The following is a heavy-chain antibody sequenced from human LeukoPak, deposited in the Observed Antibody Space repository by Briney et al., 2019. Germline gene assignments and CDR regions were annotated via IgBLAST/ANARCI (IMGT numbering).Heavy chain of an antibody. CDR2: MNPNSGNT. V-gene: IGHV1-8*01. D-gene: IGHD6-13*01. CDR1: GYTFTSYD. Sequence: ASVKVSCKASGYTFTSYDINWVRQATGQGPEWMGWMNPNSGNTGYAQKFQGRVTMTRNTSISTAYMELSSLRSEDTAVYYCARGRQQLEYFQHWGQGTLVTVSS. J-gene: IGHJ1*01. CDR3: ARGRQQLEYFQH.